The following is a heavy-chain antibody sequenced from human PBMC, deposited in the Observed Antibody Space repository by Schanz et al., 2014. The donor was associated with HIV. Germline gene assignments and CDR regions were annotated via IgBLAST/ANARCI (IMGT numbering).Heavy chain of an antibody. CDR3: VRAASFHFDKEGYYRNWYFDF. J-gene: IGHJ2*01. Sequence: QVQLVQSGAEMKKPGASVRVSCETSGYTFSDYDINWVRQAPGQGLEWMGWVNPESGNTGMADKFLGRLSLTRFTSTGTAYMELDSLTSGDTAIYYCVRAASFHFDKEGYYRNWYFDFWGRGTLVAVSS. D-gene: IGHD1-26*01. CDR2: VNPESGNT. V-gene: IGHV1-8*02. CDR1: GYTFSDYD.